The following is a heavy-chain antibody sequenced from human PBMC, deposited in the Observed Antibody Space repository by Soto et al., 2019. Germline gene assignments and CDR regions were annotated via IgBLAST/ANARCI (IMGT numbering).Heavy chain of an antibody. CDR2: IYYSGST. V-gene: IGHV4-39*01. CDR3: ARHPYYDFWSGYLTHFDY. J-gene: IGHJ4*02. Sequence: PSETLSLTCTVSGGSISSSSYYWGWIRQPPGKGLEWIGSIYYSGSTYYNPSLKSRVTISVDTSKNQFSLKLSSVTAADTAVYYCARHPYYDFWSGYLTHFDYWGQGTLVTSPQ. CDR1: GGSISSSSYY. D-gene: IGHD3-3*01.